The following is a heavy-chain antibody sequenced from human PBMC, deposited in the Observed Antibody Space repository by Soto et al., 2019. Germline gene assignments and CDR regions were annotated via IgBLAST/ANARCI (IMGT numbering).Heavy chain of an antibody. V-gene: IGHV3-30-3*01. CDR3: ASEGVGSRVTPLFEL. Sequence: QVQLVESGGGVVQPGRSLRLSCAASGFTFSSYAMHWVRQAPGKGLEWVAVISYDGSNKYYADSVKGRFTISRDNSKNTLSLQMTSLRAEDTAVYYCASEGVGSRVTPLFELWGRGTLVTVSS. CDR2: ISYDGSNK. J-gene: IGHJ2*01. CDR1: GFTFSSYA. D-gene: IGHD2-21*02.